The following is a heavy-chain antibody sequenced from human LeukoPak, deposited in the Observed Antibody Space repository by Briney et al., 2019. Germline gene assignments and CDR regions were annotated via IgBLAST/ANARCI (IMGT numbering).Heavy chain of an antibody. CDR2: VSDSGGYT. D-gene: IGHD3-10*02. J-gene: IGHJ4*02. V-gene: IGHV3-23*01. CDR3: AKGVLGYSVPFLDC. Sequence: PGGSLRLSCAASGFTFSTYVMSWVRQAPGKGLEWVSSVSDSGGYTYYADSVKGRLTISRDNSKNTVSLQMNSLRAEDTAVYYCAKGVLGYSVPFLDCWGRGALVTVSS. CDR1: GFTFSTYV.